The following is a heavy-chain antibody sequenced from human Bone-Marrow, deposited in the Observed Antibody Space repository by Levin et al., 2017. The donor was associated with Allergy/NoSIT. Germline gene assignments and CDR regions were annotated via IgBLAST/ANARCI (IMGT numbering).Heavy chain of an antibody. D-gene: IGHD3-3*01. CDR1: GFTFSSYE. CDR3: ARDREGLRQYDFWSGVSGDRGYYYMDV. V-gene: IGHV3-48*03. CDR2: ISSSGSTI. Sequence: PGGSLRLSCAASGFTFSSYEMNWVRQAPGKGLEWVSYISSSGSTIYYADSVKGRFTISRDNAKNSLYLQMNSLRAEDTAVYYCARDREGLRQYDFWSGVSGDRGYYYMDVWGKGTTVTVSS. J-gene: IGHJ6*03.